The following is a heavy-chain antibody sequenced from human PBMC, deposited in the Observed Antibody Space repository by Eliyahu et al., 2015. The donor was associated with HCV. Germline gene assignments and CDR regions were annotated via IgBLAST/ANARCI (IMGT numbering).Heavy chain of an antibody. J-gene: IGHJ4*02. CDR3: ARERRYSGSSDFDY. Sequence: XLQLQESGPGLVKPSXXXSLTXXVSGGSIXXSSYYWGWIRQPPGKGLEWIGSINYSGSTYYNPSRKSRVTISVDTSNNQFSLKVRSVTAADTAVYYCARERRYSGSSDFDYWGQGTLVTVSS. V-gene: IGHV4-39*07. CDR1: GGSIXXSSYY. CDR2: INYSGST. D-gene: IGHD1-26*01.